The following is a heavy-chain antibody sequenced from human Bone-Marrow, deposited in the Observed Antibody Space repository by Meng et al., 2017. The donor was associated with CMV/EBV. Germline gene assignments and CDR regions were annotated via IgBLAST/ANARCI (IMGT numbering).Heavy chain of an antibody. CDR1: GYTFTSYD. Sequence: ASVKVSCKASGYTFTSYDINWVRQATGQGLEWMGWMNPNSGNTGYAQKFQGRVTITRNTSISTAYMELSSLRSEDTAVYYCARGPDYYDSSGGIRFEYWGQGTLVTVSS. J-gene: IGHJ4*02. CDR2: MNPNSGNT. V-gene: IGHV1-8*03. D-gene: IGHD3-22*01. CDR3: ARGPDYYDSSGGIRFEY.